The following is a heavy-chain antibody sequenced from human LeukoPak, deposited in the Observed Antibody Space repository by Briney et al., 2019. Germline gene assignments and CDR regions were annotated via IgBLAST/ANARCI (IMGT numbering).Heavy chain of an antibody. D-gene: IGHD6-6*01. J-gene: IGHJ5*02. CDR1: GGSISSYY. Sequence: SETLSLTCTVSGGSISSYYWSWIRQPPGKGLEWIGYIYYSGSTNYNPSLKSRVTISVDTSKNQFSLKLSSVTAADTAVYYCARSRRLSIAARVNWFDPWGQGTLVTVSS. V-gene: IGHV4-59*12. CDR2: IYYSGST. CDR3: ARSRRLSIAARVNWFDP.